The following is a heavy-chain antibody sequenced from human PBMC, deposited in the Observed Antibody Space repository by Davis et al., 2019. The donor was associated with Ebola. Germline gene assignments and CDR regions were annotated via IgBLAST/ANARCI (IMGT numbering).Heavy chain of an antibody. J-gene: IGHJ4*02. CDR2: IYYSGST. Sequence: SETLSLTCTVSGGSISSSSYYWGWVRQPPGKGLEWIGSIYYSGSTYYNPSLKSRVTISVDTSKNQFSLKLSSVTAADTAVYYCARVPSAVAGMLVYWGQGTLVTVSS. CDR3: ARVPSAVAGMLVY. D-gene: IGHD6-19*01. CDR1: GGSISSSSYY. V-gene: IGHV4-39*01.